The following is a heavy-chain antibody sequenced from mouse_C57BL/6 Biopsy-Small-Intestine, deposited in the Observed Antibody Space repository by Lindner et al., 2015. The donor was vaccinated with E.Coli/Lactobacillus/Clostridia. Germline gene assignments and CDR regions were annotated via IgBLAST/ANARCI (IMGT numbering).Heavy chain of an antibody. D-gene: IGHD2-1*01. J-gene: IGHJ4*01. CDR3: ARKNGNYEDYAMDY. CDR1: GYAFSSYW. CDR2: IYPGDGDT. V-gene: IGHV1-80*01. Sequence: VQLQESGAELVKPGASVKISCKASGYAFSSYWMNWVKQRPGKGLEWIGQIYPGDGDTNYNGKFKGKATLTADKSSSTAYMQLSSLTSEDTAVYYCARKNGNYEDYAMDYWGQGTSATVSS.